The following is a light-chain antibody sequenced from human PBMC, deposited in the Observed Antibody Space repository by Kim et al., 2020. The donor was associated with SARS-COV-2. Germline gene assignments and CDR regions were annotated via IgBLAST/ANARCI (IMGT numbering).Light chain of an antibody. CDR1: KLGDKY. CDR3: QAWDSSPGV. Sequence: SYELTQPPSVSVSPGQTASITCSGDKLGDKYACWYQQKPGQSPVLVIYQDSKRPSGIPERFSGSNSGNTATLTISGTQAMDEADYYCQAWDSSPGVFGTG. CDR2: QDS. V-gene: IGLV3-1*01. J-gene: IGLJ1*01.